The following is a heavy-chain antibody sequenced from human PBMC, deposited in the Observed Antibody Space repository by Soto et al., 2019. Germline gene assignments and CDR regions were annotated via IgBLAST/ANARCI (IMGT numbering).Heavy chain of an antibody. CDR1: GYTFTSYG. Sequence: SVKVSCKASGYTFTSYGISWVRQAPGQGLEWMGWISVDDGDTNYAQNFQGRVTMSTDTSTSTAYMEMRSLRSDDTAVYYCARDKAAKWAQGSAMVNYYYGMDAWGQGTTVTVS. CDR2: ISVDDGDT. J-gene: IGHJ6*02. V-gene: IGHV1-18*04. CDR3: ARDKAAKWAQGSAMVNYYYGMDA. D-gene: IGHD5-18*01.